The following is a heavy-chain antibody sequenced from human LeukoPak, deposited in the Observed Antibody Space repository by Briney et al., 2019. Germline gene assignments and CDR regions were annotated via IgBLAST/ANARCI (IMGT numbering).Heavy chain of an antibody. J-gene: IGHJ4*02. V-gene: IGHV1-69*05. CDR1: GGTFSSYA. Sequence: SVKVSCKASGGTFSSYAISRVRQAPGQGLEWMGRIIPIFGTANYAQKFQGRVTITTDESTSTAYMELSSLRSEDTAVYYCARDVDYGPAPYYFDYWGQGTLVTVSS. CDR3: ARDVDYGPAPYYFDY. CDR2: IIPIFGTA. D-gene: IGHD4-17*01.